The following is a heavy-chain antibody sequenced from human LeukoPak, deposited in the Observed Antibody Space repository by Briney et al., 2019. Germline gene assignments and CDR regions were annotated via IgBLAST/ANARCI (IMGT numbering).Heavy chain of an antibody. V-gene: IGHV3-23*01. CDR3: AKSGYNRFDY. CDR1: GFTFSSYA. D-gene: IGHD5-24*01. J-gene: IGHJ4*02. CDR2: ISGSGSGGST. Sequence: GGSLRLSCAASGFTFSSYAMSWVRQAPGKGLEWVSNISGSGSGGSTYYADSVKGRFTISRDNSKNTLYLQMNSLRAEDTAVYYCAKSGYNRFDYWGQGTLVTVSS.